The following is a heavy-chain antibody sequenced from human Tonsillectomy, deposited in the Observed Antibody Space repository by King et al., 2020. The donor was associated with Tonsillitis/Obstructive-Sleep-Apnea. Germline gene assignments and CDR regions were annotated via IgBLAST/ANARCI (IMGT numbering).Heavy chain of an antibody. V-gene: IGHV3-49*04. J-gene: IGHJ6*03. CDR3: TRRRSSRPPRIIVEGYYHYYMDV. Sequence: VQLVESGGGLVQPGRSLRLSCTPSGFTFGDYGMSWVRQAPGKGLEWVGFIRGNAYGGTTDYAASLKGRFSISRDDSKSIAYLQMNSLKTEDTAVYYCTRRRSSRPPRIIVEGYYHYYMDVWGKETTVTVSS. CDR2: IRGNAYGGTT. CDR1: GFTFGDYG. D-gene: IGHD2-15*01.